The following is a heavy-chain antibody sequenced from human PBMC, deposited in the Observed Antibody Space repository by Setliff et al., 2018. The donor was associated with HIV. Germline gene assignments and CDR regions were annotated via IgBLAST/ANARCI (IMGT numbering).Heavy chain of an antibody. CDR1: GFTFSTYS. CDR2: ISSSSRSK. D-gene: IGHD3-22*01. Sequence: GGSLRLSCAASGFTFSTYSMNWVRQAPGKGLEWVSSISSSSRSKYYADSVKGRFTISRDNAKNSLFLQMNSLRAEDTALYFCARVVRYFDTSGYYKGDAFDLWGLGTMVTVSS. CDR3: ARVVRYFDTSGYYKGDAFDL. J-gene: IGHJ3*01. V-gene: IGHV3-21*04.